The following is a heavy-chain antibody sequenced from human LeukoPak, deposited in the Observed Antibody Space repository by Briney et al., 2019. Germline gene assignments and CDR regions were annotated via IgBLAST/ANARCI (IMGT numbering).Heavy chain of an antibody. CDR3: AKDLSGGSQYYFDY. CDR1: GFTFSSYG. CDR2: IWYGGSNK. J-gene: IGHJ4*02. V-gene: IGHV3-33*06. D-gene: IGHD2-15*01. Sequence: GGSLRLSCAASGFTFSSYGMHWVRQAPGKGLEWVAAIWYGGSNKYYADSVKGRFTISRDNSKNTLYLQMNSLRAEDTAVYYCAKDLSGGSQYYFDYWGQGTLVTVSS.